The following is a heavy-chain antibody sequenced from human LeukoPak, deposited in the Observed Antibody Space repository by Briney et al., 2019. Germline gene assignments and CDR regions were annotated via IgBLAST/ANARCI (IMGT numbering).Heavy chain of an antibody. Sequence: GGSLRLSCAASGFTFSSYGMHWVRQAPGKGLEWVSGISWNSGSIGYADSVKGRFTISRDNAKNSLYLQMNSLRAEDMALYYCAKGASYYYDSSGYVDYWGQGTLVTVSS. V-gene: IGHV3-9*03. D-gene: IGHD3-22*01. CDR2: ISWNSGSI. CDR3: AKGASYYYDSSGYVDY. J-gene: IGHJ4*02. CDR1: GFTFSSYG.